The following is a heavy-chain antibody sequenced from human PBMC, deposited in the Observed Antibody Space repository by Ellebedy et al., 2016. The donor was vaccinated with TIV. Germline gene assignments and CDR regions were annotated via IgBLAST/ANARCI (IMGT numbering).Heavy chain of an antibody. Sequence: GESLKISXAASGFTFTKTWLTWVRLAPGKGLEWVGRIKSQTDGGTTDYAAPVKGRFSISRDDSKNTLYLQMNSLKTEDTAVYYCTTGGPEGNYFDHWGQGTLVTVSS. CDR2: IKSQTDGGTT. J-gene: IGHJ4*02. CDR1: GFTFTKTW. V-gene: IGHV3-15*01. CDR3: TTGGPEGNYFDH.